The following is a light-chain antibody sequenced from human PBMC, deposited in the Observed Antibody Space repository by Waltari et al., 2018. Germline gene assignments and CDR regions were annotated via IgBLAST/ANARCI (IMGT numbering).Light chain of an antibody. CDR2: DTS. J-gene: IGLJ3*02. Sequence: QAVVTQEPSLTVSPGGTVTPTCGSSAGAVTSGLYPYWFQQKPGHAPRTLIYDTSNKHSWTPARFSGSLLGGKAALTLSGAQPEDEAEYYCLISYSGVGVFGGGTKLTVL. CDR3: LISYSGVGV. CDR1: AGAVTSGLY. V-gene: IGLV7-46*01.